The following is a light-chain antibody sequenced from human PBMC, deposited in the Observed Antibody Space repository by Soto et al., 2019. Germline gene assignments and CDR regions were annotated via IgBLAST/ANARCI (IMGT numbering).Light chain of an antibody. V-gene: IGKV3-20*01. Sequence: EIVLTQSPGTLSLSPGERATLSCRASQSVSSSYLAWYQQKPGQAPRLLIYGASSMATGIPDRFSGGGSGTDFALTISRLESEDYSVYYCQQYGSLYTFGQRTKMEIK. J-gene: IGKJ2*01. CDR1: QSVSSSY. CDR2: GAS. CDR3: QQYGSLYT.